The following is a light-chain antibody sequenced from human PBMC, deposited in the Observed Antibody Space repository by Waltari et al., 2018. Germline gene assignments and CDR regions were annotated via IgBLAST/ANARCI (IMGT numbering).Light chain of an antibody. J-gene: IGKJ1*01. CDR1: QSVSRA. Sequence: EIVLTQSPGSLSSSQGERVTLSCRASQSVSRALAWYQQKPGQAPRLLIFGASTRATGIPDRFSGSGSETDFSLTISRLEPEDFAVYYCQHYVRLPATFGRGTKVEIK. V-gene: IGKV3-20*01. CDR3: QHYVRLPAT. CDR2: GAS.